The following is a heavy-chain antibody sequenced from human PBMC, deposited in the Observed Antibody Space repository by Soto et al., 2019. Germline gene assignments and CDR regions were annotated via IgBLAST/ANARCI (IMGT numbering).Heavy chain of an antibody. J-gene: IGHJ4*02. CDR1: GFTVSSNY. CDR2: IYSGGST. D-gene: IGHD3-9*01. Sequence: GGSLTLSCAASGFTVSSNYMSWVRQAPGKGLEWVSVIYSGGSTYYADSVKGRFTISRDNSKNTLYLQMNSLRAEDTAVYYCARETGYPSPYFDYWGQGTLVTVSS. V-gene: IGHV3-53*01. CDR3: ARETGYPSPYFDY.